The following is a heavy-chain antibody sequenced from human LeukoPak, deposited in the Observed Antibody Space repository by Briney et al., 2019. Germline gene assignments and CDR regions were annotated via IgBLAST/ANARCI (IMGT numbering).Heavy chain of an antibody. J-gene: IGHJ5*02. D-gene: IGHD2-21*01. V-gene: IGHV3-30-3*01. Sequence: GGSVRLSCAASGFTFSSYATQGVRQAPVKGLAWVAVISYDGSNKYYADSVQGRFTIARDNSKTTLYLQMNSLRAEDTAVYYCARDYSDWFDPWGQGTLVTVSS. CDR2: ISYDGSNK. CDR3: ARDYSDWFDP. CDR1: GFTFSSYA.